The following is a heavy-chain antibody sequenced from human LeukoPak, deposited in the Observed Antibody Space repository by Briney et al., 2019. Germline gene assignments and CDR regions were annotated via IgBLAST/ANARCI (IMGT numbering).Heavy chain of an antibody. CDR2: ISWNSGSI. CDR1: GFTFDDYA. D-gene: IGHD4-23*01. V-gene: IGHV3-9*01. Sequence: GGSLRLSCAASGFTFDDYAMHWVRQAPGKGLEWVSGISWNSGSIGYADSVKGRFTISRDNAKNSLYLQMNSLRAEDTAVYYCARDGNYGGKMSGFDYWGQGTLVTVSS. CDR3: ARDGNYGGKMSGFDY. J-gene: IGHJ4*02.